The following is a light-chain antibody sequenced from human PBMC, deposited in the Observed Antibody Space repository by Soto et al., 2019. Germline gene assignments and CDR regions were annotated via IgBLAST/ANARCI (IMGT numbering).Light chain of an antibody. V-gene: IGKV1-5*03. J-gene: IGKJ1*01. CDR2: KAS. CDR1: QTISSW. Sequence: DIQMTQSPSTLSGSVGDRVTITCRASQTISSWLAWYQQKPGKAPKLLIYKASTLKSGVPSRFSGSGSGTEFTRTSSSLKPDDFATYYSQHYNIYSEAFGQGTKVDIK. CDR3: QHYNIYSEA.